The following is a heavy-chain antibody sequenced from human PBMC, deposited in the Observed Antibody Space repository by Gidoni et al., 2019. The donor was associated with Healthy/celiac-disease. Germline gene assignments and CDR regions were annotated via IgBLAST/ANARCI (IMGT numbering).Heavy chain of an antibody. CDR2: ISYDGSNK. J-gene: IGHJ4*02. CDR1: GFTFSRDG. V-gene: IGHV3-30*18. D-gene: IGHD6-13*01. CDR3: AKDPEQQLVHDNLGY. Sequence: QVQLVESGGGVVQPGRSLRLSCAASGFTFSRDGMHWVRQAPGKGLEWVAVISYDGSNKYYADSVKGRFTISRDNSKNTLYLQMNSLRAEDTAVYYCAKDPEQQLVHDNLGYWGQGTLVTVSS.